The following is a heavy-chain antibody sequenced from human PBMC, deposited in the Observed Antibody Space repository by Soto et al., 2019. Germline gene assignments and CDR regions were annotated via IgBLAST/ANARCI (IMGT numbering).Heavy chain of an antibody. CDR1: DYTFTNYG. CDR3: AKYYDILTGYYSFDP. D-gene: IGHD3-9*01. Sequence: ALVKVACKASDYTFTNYGCSWVRQAPGQGLEWMGWITPFNGYTSYAQNLQDRITITADISTSTVYMELRSLRSDDTAVYYCAKYYDILTGYYSFDPWGQGTVVTVS. V-gene: IGHV1-18*01. J-gene: IGHJ5*02. CDR2: ITPFNGYT.